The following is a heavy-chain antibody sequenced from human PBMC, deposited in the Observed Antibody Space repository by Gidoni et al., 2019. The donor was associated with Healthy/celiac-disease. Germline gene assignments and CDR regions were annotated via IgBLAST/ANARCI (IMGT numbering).Heavy chain of an antibody. CDR1: GFPFSNAW. CDR2: IKSKADGAST. Sequence: EVQVVASGGGLVKPGGSLRLSCAASGFPFSNAWMSWVRQAPGMGLEWVGRIKSKADGASTDYAAPVKGRFTISRDDSKNTLYLQMNSLKTEDTAVYYCATSYYFDSSGHYYWGQGTLVTVSS. J-gene: IGHJ4*02. CDR3: ATSYYFDSSGHYY. D-gene: IGHD3-22*01. V-gene: IGHV3-15*01.